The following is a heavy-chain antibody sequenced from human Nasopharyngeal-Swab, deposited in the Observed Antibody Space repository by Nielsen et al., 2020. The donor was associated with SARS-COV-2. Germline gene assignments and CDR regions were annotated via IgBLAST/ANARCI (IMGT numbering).Heavy chain of an antibody. Sequence: ASVKVSCKASGYSFTSYHMYWVRQAPGQGLEWMGIINPSGGSATYAQRFQGKVTMTRDTSTSTVFMELSSLKSEDTAVYYCARDLPYSGWDYWGQGTLVTVSS. CDR1: GYSFTSYH. J-gene: IGHJ4*02. CDR3: ARDLPYSGWDY. D-gene: IGHD1-26*01. CDR2: INPSGGSA. V-gene: IGHV1-46*01.